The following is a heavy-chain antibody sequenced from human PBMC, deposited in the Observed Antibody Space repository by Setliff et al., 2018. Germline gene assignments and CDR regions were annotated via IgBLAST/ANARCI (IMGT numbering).Heavy chain of an antibody. CDR3: ATFWSGYFNY. CDR2: IHRGVS. CDR1: GFTVSVNY. Sequence: VGSLRLSCAASGFTVSVNYMNWVRQAPGKGLEWVSVIHRGVSHYADSVTGRFTISRDNSKNTLYLQMSSLRAEDTAVYYCATFWSGYFNYWGQGSLVTVSS. V-gene: IGHV3-66*01. J-gene: IGHJ4*02. D-gene: IGHD3-3*01.